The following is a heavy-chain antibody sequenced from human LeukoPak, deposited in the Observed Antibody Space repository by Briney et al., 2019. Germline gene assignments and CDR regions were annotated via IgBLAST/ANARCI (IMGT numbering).Heavy chain of an antibody. CDR3: ARDGSGWSNWLDP. V-gene: IGHV3-74*01. D-gene: IGHD6-13*01. J-gene: IGHJ5*02. CDR2: INSDGSST. CDR1: GFTFRNYW. Sequence: PGGSLRLSCAASGFTFRNYWMHWVRQAPGKGLVWVSRINSDGSSTTYVDSVKGRFTISRDNAKNTLYLQMNSLGAEDTAVYYCARDGSGWSNWLDPWGQGTLVTVSS.